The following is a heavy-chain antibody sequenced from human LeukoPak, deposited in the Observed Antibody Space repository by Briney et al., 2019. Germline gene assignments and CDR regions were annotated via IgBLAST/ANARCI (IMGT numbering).Heavy chain of an antibody. J-gene: IGHJ4*02. CDR2: IRYDGSNK. D-gene: IGHD6-6*01. Sequence: PGGSLRLSCAASGFTFSSYGMHWVRQAPGKGLEWVAFIRYDGSNKYYADSVKGRFTISRDNAKNSLYLQMNSLRAEDTAVYYCARDSAARPKYYFDYWGQGTLVTVSS. CDR3: ARDSAARPKYYFDY. V-gene: IGHV3-30*02. CDR1: GFTFSSYG.